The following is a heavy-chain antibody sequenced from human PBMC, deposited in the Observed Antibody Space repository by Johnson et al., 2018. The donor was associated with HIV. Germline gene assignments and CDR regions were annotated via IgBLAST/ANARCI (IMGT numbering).Heavy chain of an antibody. Sequence: QVQLVESGGGVVQPGRSLRLSCVASGFTFSSYGIHWVRQAPGKGLEWVAVISYDGSNKYYADSVKGRFTISRDKSKNTLYLQMNSLRTEDTAVYYCASLYYECCGAYQDVFDIWGQGTMVTVSS. CDR3: ASLYYECCGAYQDVFDI. V-gene: IGHV3-30*19. CDR1: GFTFSSYG. D-gene: IGHD2-21*01. CDR2: ISYDGSNK. J-gene: IGHJ3*02.